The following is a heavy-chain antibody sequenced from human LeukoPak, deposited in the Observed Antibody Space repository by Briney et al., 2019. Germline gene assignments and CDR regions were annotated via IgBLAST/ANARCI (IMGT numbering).Heavy chain of an antibody. J-gene: IGHJ4*02. V-gene: IGHV3-30-3*01. CDR3: ARDSTWYNDNSGYGGGLDY. CDR2: ISYDGSNK. Sequence: GRSLRLSCVVSRLSFSRHAMHWVRQAPGKGLKWVAVISYDGSNKYYADSVKGRFTISRDNSKSTLYLQMNSLRAEDTAVYYCARDSTWYNDNSGYGGGLDYWGQGTLVTISS. D-gene: IGHD3-22*01. CDR1: RLSFSRHA.